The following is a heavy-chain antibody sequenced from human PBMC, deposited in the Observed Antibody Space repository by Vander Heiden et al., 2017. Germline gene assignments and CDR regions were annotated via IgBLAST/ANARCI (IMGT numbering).Heavy chain of an antibody. CDR3: AKDSYVDYGNWFDP. CDR2: ISWNSGSI. V-gene: IGHV3-9*01. J-gene: IGHJ5*02. Sequence: EVQLVESGEGLVQPGRSLRLSCAASGFTFDDYAMHWVRQAPGKGLEWVSGISWNSGSIGYADSVKGRFTISRDNAKNSLYLQMNSLRAEDTALYYCAKDSYVDYGNWFDPWGQGTLVTVSS. CDR1: GFTFDDYA. D-gene: IGHD4-17*01.